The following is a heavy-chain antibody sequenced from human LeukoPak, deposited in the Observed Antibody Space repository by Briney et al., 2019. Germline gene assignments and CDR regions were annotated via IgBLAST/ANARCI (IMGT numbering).Heavy chain of an antibody. CDR3: ARDSPGRVFDL. V-gene: IGHV3-30-3*01. CDR1: EFTFSIYA. D-gene: IGHD2-15*01. CDR2: ISYDGSKI. Sequence: GGSLRLSCAASEFTFSIYAMNWVRQAPGKGLEWVTFISYDGSKIFYADSVQGRFTVSRDNSKNTLYLQMSSLRVEDTAVYFCARDSPGRVFDLWGQGTLVTVSS. J-gene: IGHJ5*02.